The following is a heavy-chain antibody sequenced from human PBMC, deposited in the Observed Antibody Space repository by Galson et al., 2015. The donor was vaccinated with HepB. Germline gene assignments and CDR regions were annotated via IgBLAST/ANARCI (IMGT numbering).Heavy chain of an antibody. CDR1: GFTFSSYA. D-gene: IGHD3-9*01. CDR3: AKDTYDILTGYNFGSDAFDI. Sequence: SLRLSCAASGFTFSSYAMSWVRQAPGKGLEWVSAISGSGGSTYYADSVKGRFTISRDNSKNTLYLQMNSLRAEDTAVYYCAKDTYDILTGYNFGSDAFDIWGQGTMVTVSS. CDR2: ISGSGGST. V-gene: IGHV3-23*01. J-gene: IGHJ3*02.